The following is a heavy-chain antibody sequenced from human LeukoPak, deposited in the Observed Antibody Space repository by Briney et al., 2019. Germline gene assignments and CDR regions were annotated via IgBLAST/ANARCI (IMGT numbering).Heavy chain of an antibody. CDR2: IIPILGIA. J-gene: IGHJ4*02. Sequence: ASVKVSCKASGGTFSSYAISWVRQAPGQGLEWMGRIIPILGIANYAQKFQGRVTITADESTSTAYMELSSLRSEDTAVYYCARDIHYDILTGYYSQVGFDYWGQGTLVTVSS. CDR3: ARDIHYDILTGYYSQVGFDY. V-gene: IGHV1-69*04. D-gene: IGHD3-9*01. CDR1: GGTFSSYA.